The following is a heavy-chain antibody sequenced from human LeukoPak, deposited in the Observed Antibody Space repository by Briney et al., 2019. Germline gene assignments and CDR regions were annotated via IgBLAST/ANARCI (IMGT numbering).Heavy chain of an antibody. J-gene: IGHJ4*01. CDR1: GFTFSSFV. Sequence: RSLTLSCLASGFTFSSFVMFWVRQAPGKGLEYVSGISSERGRTNYAYSVKATFTPSTDNSKVTLYTQMTSVRPEKTAIYYCVKDPSGNYFYFDGGGQGTLVTVSA. D-gene: IGHD1-26*01. CDR2: ISSERGRT. V-gene: IGHV3-64*03. CDR3: VKDPSGNYFYFDG.